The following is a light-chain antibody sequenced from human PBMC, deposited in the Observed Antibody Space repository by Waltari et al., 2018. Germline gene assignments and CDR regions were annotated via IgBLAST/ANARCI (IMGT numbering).Light chain of an antibody. CDR1: ILAEQY. CDR3: YSAADNKVV. Sequence: SYELTQPSSVSVSPGQTARITCSGDILAEQYARWFQQKQGQAPVLVIYRHRERPSGTPERFSGSRSGTTVTLTISGAQVEDEADYYCYSAADNKVVFGGGTKLTVL. V-gene: IGLV3-27*01. CDR2: RHR. J-gene: IGLJ3*02.